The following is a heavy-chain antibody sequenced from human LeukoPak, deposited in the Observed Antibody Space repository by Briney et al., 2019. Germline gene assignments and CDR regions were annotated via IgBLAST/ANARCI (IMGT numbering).Heavy chain of an antibody. CDR1: GGSISSYY. CDR2: IYYSGST. J-gene: IGHJ4*02. D-gene: IGHD3-22*01. CDR3: ARDRTYYYDSSGYYED. V-gene: IGHV4-59*01. Sequence: SETLSLTCTVSGGSISSYYWSWLRQPPGKGLEWIGYIYYSGSTNYNPSLTSRVTISVDTSKNQFSLKLSSVTAADTAVYYCARDRTYYYDSSGYYEDWGQGTLVTVSS.